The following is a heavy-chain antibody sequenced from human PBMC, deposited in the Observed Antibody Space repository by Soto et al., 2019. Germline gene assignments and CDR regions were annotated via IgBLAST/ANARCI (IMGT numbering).Heavy chain of an antibody. J-gene: IGHJ4*02. CDR2: INPSGGST. Sequence: QVQLVQSGAEVKKPGASVKISCKASGYTFTSYYMHWVRQAPGQGLEWMGIINPSGGSTNYAQKIQGRVAMTRDKSTSTVYMELNSMRSEDTAVYYCARPPYPGCINAVCYPLDYWGQGTLVTVSS. V-gene: IGHV1-46*01. CDR3: ARPPYPGCINAVCYPLDY. CDR1: GYTFTSYY. D-gene: IGHD2-8*01.